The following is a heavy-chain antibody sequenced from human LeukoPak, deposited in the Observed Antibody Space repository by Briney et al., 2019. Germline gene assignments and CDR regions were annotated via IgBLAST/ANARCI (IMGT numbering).Heavy chain of an antibody. CDR3: AYSSSWYAFDI. V-gene: IGHV3-30-3*01. CDR2: ISYDGSNK. Sequence: GGSLRLSCAASGFTFSSYAMHWVRQAPGKGLEWVAVISYDGSNKYYADSVKGRFTISRDNSKNTLYLQMNSLRAEDTAAYYCAYSSSWYAFDIWGQGTMVTVSS. J-gene: IGHJ3*02. D-gene: IGHD6-13*01. CDR1: GFTFSSYA.